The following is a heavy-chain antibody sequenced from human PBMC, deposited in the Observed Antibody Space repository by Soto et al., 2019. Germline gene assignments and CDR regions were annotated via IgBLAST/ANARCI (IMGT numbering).Heavy chain of an antibody. CDR2: ISSSSSYI. Sequence: GGSLRLSCAASGFTFSSYSMNWVRQAPGKGLEWVSSISSSSSYIYYADSVKGRFTISRDNAKNSLYLQMNSLRAEDTAVYYCARDDLLLDIVATTKTPYFDYWGQGTLVTVSS. V-gene: IGHV3-21*01. J-gene: IGHJ4*02. D-gene: IGHD5-12*01. CDR1: GFTFSSYS. CDR3: ARDDLLLDIVATTKTPYFDY.